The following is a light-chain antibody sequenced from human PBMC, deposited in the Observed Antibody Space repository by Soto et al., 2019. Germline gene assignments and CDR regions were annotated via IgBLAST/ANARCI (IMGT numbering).Light chain of an antibody. V-gene: IGKV3-15*01. CDR3: QQYINWPLT. CDR2: GAS. CDR1: QSVRGN. J-gene: IGKJ4*01. Sequence: EIVMTQSPATLSVSPGERATLSCRASQSVRGNLAWYQQKPGQAPRLLTYGASTRATDIPARFSGSGSETEFTLTISSLQSEDFAIYYCQQYINWPLTFGGGTKVEIK.